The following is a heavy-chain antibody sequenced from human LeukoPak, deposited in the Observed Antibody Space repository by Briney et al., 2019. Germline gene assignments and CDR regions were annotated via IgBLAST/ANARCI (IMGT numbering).Heavy chain of an antibody. Sequence: GGSLRLSCAASGFTISDYWMTWVRQAPGKGLEWVANIKQDGSEKTYVDSVKGRFTISRGNAKNSIFLQMNSLRVEDMAMYYCVRDGGTDWYDPWGQGTLVPVSS. CDR1: GFTISDYW. CDR2: IKQDGSEK. D-gene: IGHD3-16*01. CDR3: VRDGGTDWYDP. V-gene: IGHV3-7*01. J-gene: IGHJ5*02.